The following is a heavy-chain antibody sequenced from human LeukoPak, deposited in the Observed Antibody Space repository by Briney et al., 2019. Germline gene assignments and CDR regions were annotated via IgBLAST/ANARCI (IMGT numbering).Heavy chain of an antibody. Sequence: PSETLSLTCAVYGASLNGHYWSWIRQPPGKGLEWIAFIHYSGSTNYNPPLKSRVTISVDTSKNQFSLQLTSVTAADTAVYYCASGYDFWSGQQFDYWGQGSLVTVSS. CDR3: ASGYDFWSGQQFDY. CDR2: IHYSGST. D-gene: IGHD3-3*01. J-gene: IGHJ4*02. CDR1: GASLNGHY. V-gene: IGHV4-59*11.